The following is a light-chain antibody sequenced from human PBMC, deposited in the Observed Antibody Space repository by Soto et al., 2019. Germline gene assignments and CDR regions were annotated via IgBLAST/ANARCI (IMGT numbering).Light chain of an antibody. J-gene: IGLJ3*02. CDR2: EVR. V-gene: IGLV2-14*01. CDR1: SSDIGSNNY. Sequence: HSALTQPASVSGSPGQSITLSCTGTSSDIGSNNYVSWFQQRPGKAPTLIIYEVRNRPSGVSNHFSGSKSGNTASLTISGLLPEDEAEYYCSSYTTTTRLFGGGTKLTVL. CDR3: SSYTTTTRL.